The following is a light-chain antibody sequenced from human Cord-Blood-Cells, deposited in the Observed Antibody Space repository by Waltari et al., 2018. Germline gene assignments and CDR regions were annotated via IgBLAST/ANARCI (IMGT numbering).Light chain of an antibody. J-gene: IGLJ2*01. CDR3: SSYTSSSTE. V-gene: IGLV2-14*01. CDR1: SSYVGGYNY. CDR2: DVS. Sequence: QSALTQPASVSGSPGQSITISCTGTSSYVGGYNYVSWYQQHPGKAPKLMIYDVSKRPSGVSNRFSGSKSGNTASLTISGLQAEDEADYYCSSYTSSSTEFGGGTKLTVL.